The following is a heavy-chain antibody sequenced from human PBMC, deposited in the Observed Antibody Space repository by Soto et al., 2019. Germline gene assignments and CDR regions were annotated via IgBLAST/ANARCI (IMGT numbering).Heavy chain of an antibody. J-gene: IGHJ3*02. CDR1: GGSFSGYY. D-gene: IGHD4-17*01. CDR3: AIGGPLSDDYGDYVRDDAFDI. Sequence: QVQLQQWGAGLLKPSETLSLTCAVYGGSFSGYYWSWIRQPPGKGLEWIGEINHSGSTNYNPSLRSRVTISVDTSKNQFSLKLSSVTAADTAVYYCAIGGPLSDDYGDYVRDDAFDIWGQGTMITVSS. CDR2: INHSGST. V-gene: IGHV4-34*01.